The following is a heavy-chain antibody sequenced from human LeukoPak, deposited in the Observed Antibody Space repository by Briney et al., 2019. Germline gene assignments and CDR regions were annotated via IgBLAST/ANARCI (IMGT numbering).Heavy chain of an antibody. D-gene: IGHD3-22*01. CDR2: ISNTGGNT. J-gene: IGHJ3*02. V-gene: IGHV3-23*01. CDR1: GLTFSSYS. CDR3: GKLSKVIVVVSYAFDI. Sequence: GGSLRLSCAASGLTFSSYSMSWVRQAPGKGLEWVSHISNTGGNTFYADSVKGRFSISRDNSKNTLYLQMNSLSADDTAVYYCGKLSKVIVVVSYAFDIWGQGTMVTVSS.